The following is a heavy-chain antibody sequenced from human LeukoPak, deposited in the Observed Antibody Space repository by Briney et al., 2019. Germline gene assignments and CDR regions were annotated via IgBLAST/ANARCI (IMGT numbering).Heavy chain of an antibody. J-gene: IGHJ4*02. CDR2: ISWNSGSI. CDR1: GFTFDDYA. CDR3: AEDSRANPQFNFDY. Sequence: GGSLRLSCAASGFTFDDYAMHWVRQAPGKGLEWVSGISWNSGSIGYADSVKGRFTISRDNAKNSLYLQMNSLGAEDTALYYCAEDSRANPQFNFDYWGQGTLVTVSS. V-gene: IGHV3-9*01.